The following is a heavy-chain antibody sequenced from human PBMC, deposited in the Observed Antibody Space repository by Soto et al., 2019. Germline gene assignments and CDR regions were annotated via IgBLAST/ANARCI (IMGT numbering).Heavy chain of an antibody. CDR1: GGSVSSGSYY. CDR2: IYYSGST. CDR3: ARGRFRDDYVWGSYPWDYFDY. Sequence: SETLSLTCTVSGGSVSSGSYYWSWIRQPPGKGLEWIGYIYYSGSTNYNPSLKSRVTISVDTSKNQFSLKLSSVTAADTAVYYCARGRFRDDYVWGSYPWDYFDYWGQGTLVTVSS. J-gene: IGHJ4*02. D-gene: IGHD3-16*02. V-gene: IGHV4-61*01.